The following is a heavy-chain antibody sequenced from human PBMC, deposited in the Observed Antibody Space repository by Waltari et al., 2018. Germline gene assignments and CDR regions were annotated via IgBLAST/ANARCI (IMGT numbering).Heavy chain of an antibody. CDR2: FDTQDGET. J-gene: IGHJ3*02. CDR3: ATSGYCSGGSCVLDAFDI. V-gene: IGHV1-24*01. Sequence: QVQLVQSGAEVKKPGASVKVSCKVSGYTLTELSMHWVRQAPGKGLEWMGGFDTQDGETSYAQKLQGRVTMTGDTSTDTAYMELSSLRSEDTAVYYCATSGYCSGGSCVLDAFDIWGQGTMVTVSS. CDR1: GYTLTELS. D-gene: IGHD2-15*01.